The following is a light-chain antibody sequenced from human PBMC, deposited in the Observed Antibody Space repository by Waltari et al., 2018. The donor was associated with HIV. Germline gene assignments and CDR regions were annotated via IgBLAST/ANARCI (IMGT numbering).Light chain of an antibody. J-gene: IGLJ3*02. Sequence: SYELTQPPSVSVSPGQTARITCSGDLLAKKKKYVWGFQAKTGRAPGVGRYKDSGRPSGFPARLSGSSSGTTVSLTIGGAQVDDEADYYCYSAADNSGLFGGGTKLTVL. CDR1: LLAKKKKY. CDR2: KDS. CDR3: YSAADNSGL. V-gene: IGLV3-27*01.